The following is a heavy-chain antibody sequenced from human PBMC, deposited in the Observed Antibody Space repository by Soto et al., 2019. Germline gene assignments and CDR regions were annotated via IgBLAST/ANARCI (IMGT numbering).Heavy chain of an antibody. CDR1: GFTFRSFT. Sequence: GGSLRLSCAASGFTFRSFTMNWVRQAPGKGLEWVSTISSNSAYIYYTDAPRGRFTISRDNAKNSLHLQMNSLRAEDTAVYYCTRDASRDSSARGWFDPWGPGTLVTVS. J-gene: IGHJ5*02. D-gene: IGHD6-13*01. V-gene: IGHV3-21*01. CDR3: TRDASRDSSARGWFDP. CDR2: ISSNSAYI.